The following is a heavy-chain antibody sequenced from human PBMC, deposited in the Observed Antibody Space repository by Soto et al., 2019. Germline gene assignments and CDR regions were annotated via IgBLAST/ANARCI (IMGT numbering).Heavy chain of an antibody. CDR3: AKDYYYGSGSYMVYYYYYMDV. CDR1: GFTFSSYG. CDR2: ISYDGSNK. Sequence: GESLKISCAASGFTFSSYGMHWVRQAPGKGLEWVAVISYDGSNKYYADSVRGRFTISRDNSKNTLYLQMNSLRAEDTAVYYCAKDYYYGSGSYMVYYYYYMDVWGKGTTVTVSS. V-gene: IGHV3-30*18. D-gene: IGHD3-10*01. J-gene: IGHJ6*03.